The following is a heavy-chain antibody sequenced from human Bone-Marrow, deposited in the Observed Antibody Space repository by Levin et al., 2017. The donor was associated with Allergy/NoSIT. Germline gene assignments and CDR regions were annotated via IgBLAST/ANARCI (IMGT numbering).Heavy chain of an antibody. CDR1: GFAFSSFW. CDR2: IKDDGTEK. D-gene: IGHD5-24*01. Sequence: GASVKVSCATSGFAFSSFWMGWVRQVPGKGLEWVANIKDDGTEKYYVDSVRGRFSISRDNAKNTLYLQLNGLRVEDTALYYCVKDKEMATISGYFFDYWGQGTLVAVSS. V-gene: IGHV3-7*03. J-gene: IGHJ4*02. CDR3: VKDKEMATISGYFFDY.